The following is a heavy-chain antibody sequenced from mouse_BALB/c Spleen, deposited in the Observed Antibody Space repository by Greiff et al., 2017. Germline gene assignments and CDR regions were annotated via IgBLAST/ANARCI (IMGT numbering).Heavy chain of an antibody. D-gene: IGHD4-1*01. V-gene: IGHV5-6-3*01. CDR3: ARGWDGDY. CDR2: INSNGGST. Sequence: EVQVVESGGGLVQPGGSLKLSCAASGFTFSSYGMSWVRQTPDKRLELVATINSNGGSTYYPDSVKGRFTISRDNAKNTLYLQMSSLKSEDTAMYYCARGWDGDYWGQGTTLTVSS. CDR1: GFTFSSYG. J-gene: IGHJ2*01.